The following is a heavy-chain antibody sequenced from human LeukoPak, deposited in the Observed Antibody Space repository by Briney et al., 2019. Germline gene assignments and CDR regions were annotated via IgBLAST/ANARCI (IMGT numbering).Heavy chain of an antibody. CDR2: ISYDGSNK. CDR1: GFTFSSYA. Sequence: PGKTLRLSCAASGFTFSSYAMHWVRQAPGKGLEWVALISYDGSNKYYADSVKGRFTISRDNSTNTLYLQMNSLRAEDTAVYYCASWQGGWGQGTLVT. CDR3: ASWQGG. D-gene: IGHD3-16*01. V-gene: IGHV3-30-3*01. J-gene: IGHJ4*02.